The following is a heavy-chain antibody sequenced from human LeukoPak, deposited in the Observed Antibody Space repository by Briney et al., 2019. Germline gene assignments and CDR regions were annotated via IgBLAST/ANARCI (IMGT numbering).Heavy chain of an antibody. CDR3: ARAHDYGKVFDY. CDR2: IYSSGST. Sequence: SETLSLTCTVSGGSISSGSYYWSGIRQPAGKGLEWIGRIYSSGSTNYNPSLKSRVTISVDTSKNQFSLKLSSVTAADTAVYYCARAHDYGKVFDYWGQGTLVTVSS. CDR1: GGSISSGSYY. J-gene: IGHJ4*02. D-gene: IGHD4-17*01. V-gene: IGHV4-61*02.